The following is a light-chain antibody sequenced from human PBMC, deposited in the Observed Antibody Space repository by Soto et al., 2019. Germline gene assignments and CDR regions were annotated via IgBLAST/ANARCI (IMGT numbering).Light chain of an antibody. J-gene: IGLJ1*01. Sequence: QSALTQPPSVSGSPGQSVTISCTGTSSDVGVYNYVSWYQQYPGKAPKIMIYDVSKRPSGFPDRFSGSKSDNTASLTISGLQAEDDADYYCCSYAGSYTVVFGIGTKVTVL. CDR2: DVS. CDR3: CSYAGSYTVV. V-gene: IGLV2-11*01. CDR1: SSDVGVYNY.